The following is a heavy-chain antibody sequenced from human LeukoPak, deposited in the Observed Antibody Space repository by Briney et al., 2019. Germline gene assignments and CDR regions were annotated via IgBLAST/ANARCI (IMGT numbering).Heavy chain of an antibody. CDR3: ARAVFGRFYY. J-gene: IGHJ4*02. D-gene: IGHD3-16*01. CDR2: IYSSGST. CDR1: GGSMSPYH. Sequence: SETLSLTCTVSGGSMSPYHWGWIRQPPGKGLEWNGYIYSSGSTNYNPSLNSRVTISVDTSKNQFSLRLSSVTAADTAIYYCARAVFGRFYYWGQGALVTVSS. V-gene: IGHV4-59*08.